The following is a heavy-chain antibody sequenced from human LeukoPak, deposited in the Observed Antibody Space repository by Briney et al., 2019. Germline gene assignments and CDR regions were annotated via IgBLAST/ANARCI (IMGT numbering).Heavy chain of an antibody. CDR1: GVSFSGYY. Sequence: PSETLSLTCAVYGVSFSGYYWSWLRQPPGKGLEWIGEINHSGSTNYNPSLKSRVTISVDTSKNQFSVKVSSVTAADTAVYYCARGNSSSWYPGTYYYYGMDVWGQGTTVTVSS. V-gene: IGHV4-34*01. CDR2: INHSGST. D-gene: IGHD6-13*01. J-gene: IGHJ6*02. CDR3: ARGNSSSWYPGTYYYYGMDV.